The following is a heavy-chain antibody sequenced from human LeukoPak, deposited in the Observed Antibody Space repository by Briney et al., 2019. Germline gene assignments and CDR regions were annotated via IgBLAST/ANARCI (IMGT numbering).Heavy chain of an antibody. Sequence: KPGGSLRLSCAASGFTFSNYKMNWVRQAPGKGLEWVSSISSTSTYINYADSVKGRFTISRDNAKKSLYLQMNSLRAEDTAFYYCARVGYSSGWRAPDFDYWGQGTLVTVSS. J-gene: IGHJ4*02. V-gene: IGHV3-21*01. CDR1: GFTFSNYK. CDR2: ISSTSTYI. CDR3: ARVGYSSGWRAPDFDY. D-gene: IGHD6-19*01.